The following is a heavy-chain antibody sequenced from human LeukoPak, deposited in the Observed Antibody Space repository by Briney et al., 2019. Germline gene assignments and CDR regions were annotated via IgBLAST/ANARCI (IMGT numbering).Heavy chain of an antibody. V-gene: IGHV3-15*01. CDR1: GFTFSNAW. J-gene: IGHJ4*02. CDR3: TTELDVRPNHY. CDR2: IKSKTDGGTT. D-gene: IGHD1-14*01. Sequence: GGSLRLSCAASGFTFSNAWMSWVRQAPGKGLEWVGRIKSKTDGGTTDYAAPVKGRFTISRDDSKNTLYLQMNSLKSEDTAVYYCTTELDVRPNHYWGQGTLVTVSS.